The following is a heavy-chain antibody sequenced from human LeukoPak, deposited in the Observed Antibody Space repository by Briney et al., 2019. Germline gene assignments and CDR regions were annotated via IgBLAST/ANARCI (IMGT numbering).Heavy chain of an antibody. CDR3: ARDFNVAAAFDY. CDR2: IYTSGST. V-gene: IGHV4-61*02. J-gene: IGHJ4*02. D-gene: IGHD6-19*01. CDR1: GGSISSGSYY. Sequence: PSETLSLTCTVSGGSISSGSYYWSWIRQPAGKGLEWIGRIYTSGSTNYNPSLKSRVTISVDTSKNQFSLKLSSVTAADTAVYYCARDFNVAAAFDYWGQGTLVTVSS.